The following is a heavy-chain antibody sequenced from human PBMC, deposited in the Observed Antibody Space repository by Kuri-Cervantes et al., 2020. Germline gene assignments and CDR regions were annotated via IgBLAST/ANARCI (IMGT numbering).Heavy chain of an antibody. CDR3: ARETNIYGDYGNYYGMDV. J-gene: IGHJ6*02. D-gene: IGHD4-17*01. CDR1: GFTFSSYA. V-gene: IGHV3-30-3*01. CDR2: ISYNGSKK. Sequence: GGSLRLSCAASGFTFSSYAMHWVRQAPGKGLEWVALISYNGSKKYYADSVKGRFTISRDNSKNTLFLQMNSLRAEDTAVYYCARETNIYGDYGNYYGMDVWGQGTTVTVSS.